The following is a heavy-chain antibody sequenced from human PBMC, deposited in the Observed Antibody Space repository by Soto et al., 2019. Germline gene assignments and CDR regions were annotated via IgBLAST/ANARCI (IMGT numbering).Heavy chain of an antibody. CDR1: VFTFSSYS. V-gene: IGHV3-21*01. J-gene: IGHJ5*02. Sequence: GGSLRLSCAASVFTFSSYSMNWVRQAPGKGLEWVSSISSSSSYIYYADSVKGRFTISRDNAKDSLYLQMNSLRAEDTAVYYCARIVSSGWFPWGQGTLVTVSS. CDR3: ARIVSSGWFP. CDR2: ISSSSSYI. D-gene: IGHD6-19*01.